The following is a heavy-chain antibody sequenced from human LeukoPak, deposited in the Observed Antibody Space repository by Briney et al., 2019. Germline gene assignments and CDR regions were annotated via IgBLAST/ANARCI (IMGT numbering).Heavy chain of an antibody. Sequence: SETLSLTCAVSGDSISSSNWWSWVRQPPGKGLEWIGEVYHSGSTNYNPSLKSRVTISVDTSENQFSLKLRSVTAADTAVYYCARPRYGSGSYYGYWGQGTLVTVSS. CDR3: ARPRYGSGSYYGY. J-gene: IGHJ4*02. CDR1: GDSISSSNW. D-gene: IGHD3-10*01. V-gene: IGHV4-4*02. CDR2: VYHSGST.